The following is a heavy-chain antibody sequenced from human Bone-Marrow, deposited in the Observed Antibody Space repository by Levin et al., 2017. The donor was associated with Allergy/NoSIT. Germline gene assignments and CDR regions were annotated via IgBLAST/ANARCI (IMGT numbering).Heavy chain of an antibody. J-gene: IGHJ4*02. V-gene: IGHV3-20*04. Sequence: GASVKVSCEASGSDFDDYGMTWVRQAPGKGLEWVAGLNWNGGVTSYADSVKGRFTISRDNAKNSLYLQMNSLRAEDTALYYCARDFGSGSSVADFWGQGTVVIVSS. CDR3: ARDFGSGSSVADF. CDR2: LNWNGGVT. D-gene: IGHD3-10*01. CDR1: GSDFDDYG.